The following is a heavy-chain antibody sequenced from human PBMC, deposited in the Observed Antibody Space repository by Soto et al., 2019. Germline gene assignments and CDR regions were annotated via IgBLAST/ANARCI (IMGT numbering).Heavy chain of an antibody. D-gene: IGHD3-22*01. CDR2: LYYGRSA. Sequence: QVQLQESGPGLVKPSETLSLTCAVSGDSISSYYCMWIRQPPGKGLESIGYLYYGRSANYNPSLKRRATMSVDTSTNLCSLTLSSMTAADTAVYYCALRSMAVVPEYWGQGTLVTVSS. CDR1: GDSISSYY. V-gene: IGHV4-59*01. J-gene: IGHJ4*02. CDR3: ALRSMAVVPEY.